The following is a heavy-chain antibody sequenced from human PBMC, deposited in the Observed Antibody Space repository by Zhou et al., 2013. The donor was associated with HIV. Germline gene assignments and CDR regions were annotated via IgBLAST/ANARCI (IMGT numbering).Heavy chain of an antibody. CDR1: GYTFTSYY. CDR3: ARWAVAVTAHNYGMDV. V-gene: IGHV1-46*01. D-gene: IGHD2-21*02. Sequence: QVQLVQSGAEVKKPGASVKVPCKASGYTFTSYYMHWVRQAPGQGLEWMGMINPSAGTTSYAQRFQGRVTMTRDTSTSTAYMELRSLRSDDTAVYYCARWAVAVTAHNYGMDVWGQGTTVTVSS. CDR2: INPSAGTT. J-gene: IGHJ6*02.